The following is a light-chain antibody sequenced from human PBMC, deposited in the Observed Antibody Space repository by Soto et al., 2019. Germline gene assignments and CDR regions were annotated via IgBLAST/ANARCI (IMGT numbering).Light chain of an antibody. J-gene: IGLJ1*01. CDR2: DVS. CDR3: CSYTNSAYV. V-gene: IGLV2-11*01. CDR1: SSDVGAYNY. Sequence: QSVLTQPRSVSGSPGHSVTISCTGTSSDVGAYNYVSWYQQHPAKAPNLMIYDVSKRPSGVPDRFSGPKSGNTASLTISGLQAEDEGDYYCCSYTNSAYVFGTGTKVTVL.